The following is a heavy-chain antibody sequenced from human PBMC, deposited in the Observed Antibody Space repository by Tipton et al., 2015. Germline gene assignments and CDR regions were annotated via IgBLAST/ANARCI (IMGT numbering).Heavy chain of an antibody. CDR2: IYSAGST. J-gene: IGHJ2*01. V-gene: IGHV3-23*03. CDR1: GFTFSSYV. CDR3: ARGRPGWYCDL. Sequence: SLRLSCAASGFTFSSYVMSWVRQAPGKGLEWVSVIYSAGSTYYADSVKGRFTMSRDNSKNTLYFQMNSLRAEDTAVYYCARGRPGWYCDLWGRGTLVTVSS.